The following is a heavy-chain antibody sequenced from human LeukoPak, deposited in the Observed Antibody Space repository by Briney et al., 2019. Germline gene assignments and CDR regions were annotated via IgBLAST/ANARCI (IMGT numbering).Heavy chain of an antibody. D-gene: IGHD4-17*01. Sequence: GGSLRLSCAASGFTFNYFSVNWIRQAPGKRLEWISYISSSTTYTNYADSVKGRFTISRDNAKNSLFLQMNSLRAEDTAVYYCARDKSGTLGDYDAFDIWGQGTMVTVSS. V-gene: IGHV3-11*06. J-gene: IGHJ3*02. CDR3: ARDKSGTLGDYDAFDI. CDR2: ISSSTTYT. CDR1: GFTFNYFS.